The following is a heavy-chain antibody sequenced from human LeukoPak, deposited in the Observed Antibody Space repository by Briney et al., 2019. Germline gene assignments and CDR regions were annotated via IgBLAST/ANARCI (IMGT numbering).Heavy chain of an antibody. D-gene: IGHD5-18*01. CDR2: ISGSGDNA. J-gene: IGHJ4*02. V-gene: IGHV3-23*01. CDR1: EFTFSSYA. Sequence: GGSLRLSCAASEFTFSSYAMTWVRQAPGKGLEWVSGISGSGDNAYYADSVKGRFTISRDNSKNTLFLHMSSLRADDTAIYFCAKDTPRGYNYGYFDYWGQGTRVTVSS. CDR3: AKDTPRGYNYGYFDY.